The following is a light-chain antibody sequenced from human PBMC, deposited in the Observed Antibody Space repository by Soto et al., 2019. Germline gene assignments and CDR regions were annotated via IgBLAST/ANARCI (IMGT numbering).Light chain of an antibody. CDR1: SSDVGGYNY. CDR2: DVT. V-gene: IGLV2-14*01. CDR3: SSFTTSSTVL. J-gene: IGLJ2*01. Sequence: QSALTQPASVSGSAGQSITISCTGTSSDVGGYNYVSWYQQHPGKAPKLMIYDVTSQPSGVSNRFSGSKSGNTASLTISGLQTEDEADYYCSSFTTSSTVLFGGGTKLTVL.